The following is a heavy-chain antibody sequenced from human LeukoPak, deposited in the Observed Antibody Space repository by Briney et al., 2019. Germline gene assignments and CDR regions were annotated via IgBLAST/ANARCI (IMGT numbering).Heavy chain of an antibody. CDR3: ARGSGGSSNY. J-gene: IGHJ4*02. CDR2: INHSGST. V-gene: IGHV4-34*01. D-gene: IGHD2-15*01. CDR1: GGSLSGYY. Sequence: SETLSLTCAVYGGSLSGYYWSWIRQPPGKGLEWIGEINHSGSTNYNPSLKSRVTISVDTSKNQFSLKLSSVTAADTAVYYCARGSGGSSNYWGQGTLVTVSS.